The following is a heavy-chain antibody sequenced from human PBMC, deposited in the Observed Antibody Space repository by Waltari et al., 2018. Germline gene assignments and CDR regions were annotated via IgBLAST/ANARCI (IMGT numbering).Heavy chain of an antibody. CDR3: AKVEGGIVTRYYALDI. J-gene: IGHJ3*02. V-gene: IGHV3-23*01. CDR2: ISGSSSST. CDR1: GFKFGNSA. Sequence: EVQLLESGGGLVQPGGSLRLSCAASGFKFGNSALRWVRQAPGKGLEWISGISGSSSSTYYADSVKGRFTISRDNSKNTLYLQMNSLRVEDTAVYFCAKVEGGIVTRYYALDIWGQGTMVTVSS. D-gene: IGHD3-16*02.